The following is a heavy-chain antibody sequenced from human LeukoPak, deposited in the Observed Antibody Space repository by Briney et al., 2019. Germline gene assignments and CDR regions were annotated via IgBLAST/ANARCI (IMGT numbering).Heavy chain of an antibody. J-gene: IGHJ4*02. CDR2: VYHSGST. V-gene: IGHV4-4*02. CDR1: GGSISSANW. CDR3: ARRLGGTSTGFDY. Sequence: SETLSLTCTVSGGSISSANWWTWVRQPPGKGLEWIGEVYHSGSTNCHPSLQSRVTMSVDKSKNQFSLKLSSVTAADTAVYYCARRLGGTSTGFDYWGQGTLVTVSS. D-gene: IGHD2-2*01.